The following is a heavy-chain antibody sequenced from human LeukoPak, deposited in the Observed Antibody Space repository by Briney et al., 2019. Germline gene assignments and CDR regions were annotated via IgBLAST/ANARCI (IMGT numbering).Heavy chain of an antibody. CDR2: ISSSGSTI. CDR3: ARDSSVRGVMRY. D-gene: IGHD3-10*01. V-gene: IGHV3-48*03. Sequence: PGGSLRLSCAASGFTFSSYEMNWVRQAPGKGREGVSYISSSGSTIYYADSVKGRFTISRDNAKNSLYLQMNSLRAEDTAVYYCARDSSVRGVMRYWGQGTLVTVSS. CDR1: GFTFSSYE. J-gene: IGHJ4*02.